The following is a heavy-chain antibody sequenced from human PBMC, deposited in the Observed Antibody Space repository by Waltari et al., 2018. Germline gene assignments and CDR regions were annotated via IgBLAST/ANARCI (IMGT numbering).Heavy chain of an antibody. V-gene: IGHV3-23*01. CDR2: SGGRNRAT. D-gene: IGHD3-9*01. Sequence: EVQLLESGGGLVQPGGSLRLSCAASGFTFSNYVMSWVRQAPGKVPEWVSTSGGRNRATGDLDSVKGRFTISRDNSKNTLYLQMNSLRAEDTAIYYCAKDILTRSSLFDYWGQGTLVTVSS. CDR3: AKDILTRSSLFDY. CDR1: GFTFSNYV. J-gene: IGHJ4*02.